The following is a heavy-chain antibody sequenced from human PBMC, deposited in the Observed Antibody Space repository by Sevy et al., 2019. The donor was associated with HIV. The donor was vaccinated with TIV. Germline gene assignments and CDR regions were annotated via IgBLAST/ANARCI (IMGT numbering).Heavy chain of an antibody. D-gene: IGHD5-12*01. J-gene: IGHJ4*02. Sequence: GGSLRLSCAASGFTFSSYWMSWVRQAPGKGLEWVANIKQDGSEKYYVDSVKGRFTISRDNAKNSLYLQMNSLSAEDTAVYYCARSEWLRLDYFDYWGQGTLVTVSS. CDR1: GFTFSSYW. CDR2: IKQDGSEK. CDR3: ARSEWLRLDYFDY. V-gene: IGHV3-7*03.